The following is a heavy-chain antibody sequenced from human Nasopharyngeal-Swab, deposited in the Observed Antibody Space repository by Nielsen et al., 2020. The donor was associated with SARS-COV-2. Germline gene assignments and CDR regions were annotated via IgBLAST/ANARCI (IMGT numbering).Heavy chain of an antibody. D-gene: IGHD3-3*01. CDR3: AKATNARYDFWSGSFDY. CDR1: GFTFSGYW. Sequence: GESLKISCAASGFTFSGYWMSWVRQAPGKGPEWVANIKQDGSETYYVDSVKGRFTISRDNAKNSLYLQMNSLRVEDMAFYYCAKATNARYDFWSGSFDYWGQGTLVTVSS. J-gene: IGHJ4*02. CDR2: IKQDGSET. V-gene: IGHV3-7*03.